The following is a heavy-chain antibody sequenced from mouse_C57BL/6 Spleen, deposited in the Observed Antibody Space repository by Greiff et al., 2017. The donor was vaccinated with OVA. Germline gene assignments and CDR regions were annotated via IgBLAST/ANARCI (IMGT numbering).Heavy chain of an antibody. J-gene: IGHJ2*01. Sequence: QVHVKQSGAELVRPGTSVKMSCKASGYTFTNYWIGWAKQRPGHGLEWIGDIYPGGGYTNYNEKFKGKATLTADKSSSTAYMQFSSLTSEDSAIYYCARRGVYYGNYGGFDYWGKGTTLTVSS. CDR1: GYTFTNYW. D-gene: IGHD2-1*01. V-gene: IGHV1-63*01. CDR3: ARRGVYYGNYGGFDY. CDR2: IYPGGGYT.